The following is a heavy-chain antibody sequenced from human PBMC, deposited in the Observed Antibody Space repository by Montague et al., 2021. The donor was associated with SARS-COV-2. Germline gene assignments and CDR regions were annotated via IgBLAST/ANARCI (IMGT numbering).Heavy chain of an antibody. CDR1: GDSVVELRRR. CDR3: ARDLYWAFDA. V-gene: IGHV6-1*01. CDR2: PLFAKKRYE. D-gene: IGHD2-8*02. J-gene: IGHJ3*01. Sequence: CAISGDSVVELRRRSEEHTPELQSRLELVCRPLFAKKRYETYAGSVQSRITITADTSKNQFSLHLNSVTPEDTAVYYCARDLYWAFDAWGLGTTVTVSA.